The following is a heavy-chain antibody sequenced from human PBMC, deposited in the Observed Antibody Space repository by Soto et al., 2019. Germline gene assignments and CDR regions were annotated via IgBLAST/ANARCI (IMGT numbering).Heavy chain of an antibody. CDR1: GGSISSSSYY. CDR2: IYYGGST. Sequence: SETLSLTCTVSGGSISSSSYYWGWIRQPPGKGLEWVGSIYYGGSTYYNPSLKSRVTISVDTSKNQFSLKLSSVTAADTAVYYCARHSSGVSLDYWGQGTLVTVSS. D-gene: IGHD2-15*01. J-gene: IGHJ4*02. CDR3: ARHSSGVSLDY. V-gene: IGHV4-39*01.